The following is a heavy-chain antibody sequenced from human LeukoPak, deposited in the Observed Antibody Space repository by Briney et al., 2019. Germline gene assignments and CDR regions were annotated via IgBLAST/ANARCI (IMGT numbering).Heavy chain of an antibody. V-gene: IGHV4-39*07. J-gene: IGHJ5*02. D-gene: IGHD3-22*01. CDR1: GGSISSSSYY. CDR2: IYYSGST. CDR3: ARADDYASSGYYFWFDP. Sequence: SETLSLTCTVSGGSISSSSYYWGWIRQPPGKGLEWIGSIYYSGSTYYNPSLKSRVTISVDTSKNQFSLKLSSVTAADTAVYYCARADDYASSGYYFWFDPWGQGTLVTVSS.